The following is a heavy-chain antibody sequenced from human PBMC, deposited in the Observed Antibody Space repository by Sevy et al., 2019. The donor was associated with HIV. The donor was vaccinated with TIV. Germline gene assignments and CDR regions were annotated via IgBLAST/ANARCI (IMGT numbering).Heavy chain of an antibody. CDR1: RFTFSSYG. CDR2: ISYDGSNK. CDR3: AKGSTDVLMVYVPYGMDV. Sequence: GGSLRLSCAASRFTFSSYGMHWVRQAPGKGLEWVAVISYDGSNKYYADSVKGRFTISRDNSKNTQYLQMNSLRAEDTAVYDCAKGSTDVLMVYVPYGMDVWGQGTTVTVSS. J-gene: IGHJ6*02. V-gene: IGHV3-30*18. D-gene: IGHD2-8*01.